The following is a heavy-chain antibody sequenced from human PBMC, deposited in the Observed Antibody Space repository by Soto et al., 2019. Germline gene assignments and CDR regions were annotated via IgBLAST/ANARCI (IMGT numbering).Heavy chain of an antibody. CDR3: ACPGYSSAWTTTTLAY. CDR2: ISYDGSNK. V-gene: IGHV3-30-3*01. D-gene: IGHD6-19*01. Sequence: GGSLRLSCAASGFTFSSFAMHWVRQAPGKGLEWVAVISYDGSNKYNADSVKGRFTISRDNSKNTLYLQMNSLRAEDTAVYYCACPGYSSAWTTTTLAYWGQGPLVTVSS. J-gene: IGHJ4*02. CDR1: GFTFSSFA.